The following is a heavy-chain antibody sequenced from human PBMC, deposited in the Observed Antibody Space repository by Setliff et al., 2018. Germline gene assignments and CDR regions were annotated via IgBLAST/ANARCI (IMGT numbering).Heavy chain of an antibody. Sequence: GGSLRLSCAASGFSFSDYYMSWIRQAPGKGLEWISYIGSTGVYTNYADSVKGRFTISRDNANNSLFLQLDSLRAEDTAVYYCARVRQSPYNWFDIWGQGILVTVSS. CDR2: IGSTGVYT. V-gene: IGHV3-11*05. CDR1: GFSFSDYY. J-gene: IGHJ5*02. CDR3: ARVRQSPYNWFDI.